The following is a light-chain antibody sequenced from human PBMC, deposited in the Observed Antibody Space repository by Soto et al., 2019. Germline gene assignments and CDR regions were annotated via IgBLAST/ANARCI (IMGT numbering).Light chain of an antibody. J-gene: IGLJ2*01. Sequence: SYELTQPPSVSVAPGQTARITCGGNNIESKSVHWYQQKPGQAPVLVVYDETDRPSGIPERFSGSNSGNTATLTISRVEAGDEAEYYCQVWDSSSDHVVFGGGTKLTVL. CDR1: NIESKS. V-gene: IGLV3-21*02. CDR3: QVWDSSSDHVV. CDR2: DET.